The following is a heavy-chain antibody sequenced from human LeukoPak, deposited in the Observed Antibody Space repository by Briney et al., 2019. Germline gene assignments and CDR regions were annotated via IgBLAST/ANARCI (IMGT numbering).Heavy chain of an antibody. Sequence: ASVKVSCKASGYTFTGYYMHWVRQAPGQGLEWMGWINPNSGGTNYAQKFQGRVTMTRDTSISTAYMELSRLRSDDTAVYYCARVITGTRYYYYYMDVWGKGTTVTVSS. CDR3: ARVITGTRYYYYYMDV. CDR2: INPNSGGT. D-gene: IGHD1-7*01. J-gene: IGHJ6*03. V-gene: IGHV1-2*02. CDR1: GYTFTGYY.